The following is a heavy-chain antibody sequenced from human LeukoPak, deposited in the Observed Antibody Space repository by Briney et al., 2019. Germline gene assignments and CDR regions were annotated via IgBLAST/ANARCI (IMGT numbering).Heavy chain of an antibody. V-gene: IGHV1-18*01. J-gene: IGHJ5*02. Sequence: ASVKVSCKASGYSLTSYGISWVRQAPGQGLEWMGWISAYNGNTNYAQKLQGRVTMTTDTSTSTAYMELRSLRSDDTAVYYCARGIVVVPAARGNWFDPWGQGTLVTVSS. CDR3: ARGIVVVPAARGNWFDP. CDR2: ISAYNGNT. D-gene: IGHD2-2*01. CDR1: GYSLTSYG.